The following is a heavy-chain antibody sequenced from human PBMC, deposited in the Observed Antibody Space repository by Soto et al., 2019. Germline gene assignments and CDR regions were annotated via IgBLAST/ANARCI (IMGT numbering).Heavy chain of an antibody. D-gene: IGHD2-15*01. J-gene: IGHJ6*02. CDR3: ARGIVVVVAADDYYYYGMDV. Sequence: QVQLQESGPGLVKPSQTLSLTCTVSGGSISSGGYYWSWIRQHPGKGLEWIGYIYYSGSTYYNPSLKSRVTISVDTSKTQFSLKLSSVTAADTAVYYCARGIVVVVAADDYYYYGMDVWGQGTTVTVSS. V-gene: IGHV4-31*03. CDR1: GGSISSGGYY. CDR2: IYYSGST.